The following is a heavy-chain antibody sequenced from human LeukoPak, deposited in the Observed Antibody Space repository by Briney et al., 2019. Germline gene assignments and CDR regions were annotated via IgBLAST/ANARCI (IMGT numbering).Heavy chain of an antibody. CDR2: IIPILGIA. D-gene: IGHD4-11*01. Sequence: SAKVSGKASGGTFSSYAISWVRQAPGQGLEWMGRIIPILGIANYAQKFQGRVTITADKSTSTAYMELSSLRSDDTAVYYCARGPTVTVDYYYMDVWGKGTTVTVSS. V-gene: IGHV1-69*04. J-gene: IGHJ6*03. CDR3: ARGPTVTVDYYYMDV. CDR1: GGTFSSYA.